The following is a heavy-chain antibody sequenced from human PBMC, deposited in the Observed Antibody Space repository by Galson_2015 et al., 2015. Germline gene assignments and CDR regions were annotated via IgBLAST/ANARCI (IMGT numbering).Heavy chain of an antibody. J-gene: IGHJ6*02. CDR2: IYSDGST. CDR3: ARELIAARPTYCYYCIDF. D-gene: IGHD6-6*01. CDR1: GFTVSSNY. V-gene: IGHV3-53*01. Sequence: SLRLSCAASGFTVSSNYMSWVRQAPGKGLEWVSVIYSDGSTYYADAVKGRFTISRDNSKNKLYLQMKSLRTEDTAVYYCARELIAARPTYCYYCIDFWGQGTTVTVSS.